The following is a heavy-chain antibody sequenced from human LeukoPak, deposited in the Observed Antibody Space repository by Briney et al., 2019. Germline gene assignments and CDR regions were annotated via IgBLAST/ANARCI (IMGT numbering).Heavy chain of an antibody. D-gene: IGHD3-22*01. CDR1: GFTFSSYA. Sequence: GGSLRLSCAASGFTFSSYAMSWVRQAPGKGLEWVSGISGSGDSTYYADSVKGRFTISRDNAKNSLYLQMNSLRAEDTAVYHCARGSTYYESSGRVPFDYWGQGTLVTVSS. J-gene: IGHJ4*02. CDR3: ARGSTYYESSGRVPFDY. V-gene: IGHV3-23*01. CDR2: ISGSGDST.